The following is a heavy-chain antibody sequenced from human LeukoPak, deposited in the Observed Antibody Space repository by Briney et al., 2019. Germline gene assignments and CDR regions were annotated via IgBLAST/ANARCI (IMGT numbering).Heavy chain of an antibody. CDR1: GGSIRSFF. J-gene: IGHJ6*02. CDR2: IYSSGST. CDR3: ARIERWLQLNGMDV. Sequence: KPSETLSLTCTVSGGSIRSFFWSWIRQAPGKGLEWIGYIYSSGSTNYNPSLKSRVTMSLDTSKNQFSLRLTSVTAADTAVYYCARIERWLQLNGMDVWGQGTTVTVSS. D-gene: IGHD5-24*01. V-gene: IGHV4-59*01.